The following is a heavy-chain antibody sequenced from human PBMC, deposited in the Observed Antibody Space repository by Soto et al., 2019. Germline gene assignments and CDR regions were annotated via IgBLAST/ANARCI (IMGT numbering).Heavy chain of an antibody. CDR3: ARDGGLGYCSGGSCYSGFLDY. D-gene: IGHD2-15*01. CDR1: GGSISSYY. CDR2: IYYSGST. J-gene: IGHJ4*02. Sequence: SETLSLTCTVSGGSISSYYWSWIRQPPGKGLEWIGYIYYSGSTNYNPSLKSRVTISVDKSKNQFSLKLSSVTAADTAVYYCARDGGLGYCSGGSCYSGFLDYWGQGTLVTVSS. V-gene: IGHV4-59*01.